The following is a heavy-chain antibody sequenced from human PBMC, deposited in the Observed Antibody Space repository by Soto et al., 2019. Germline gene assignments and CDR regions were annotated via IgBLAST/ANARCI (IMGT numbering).Heavy chain of an antibody. CDR2: VSIGGST. D-gene: IGHD2-15*01. V-gene: IGHV3-23*01. J-gene: IGHJ4*02. Sequence: GGSLRLSCAASGFTFSSYAMGWVRQGPGKGLEWVAVVSIGGSTHYADSVRGRFTISRDNSKNTLSLQMNSLTAEDTAVYFCAKRRGAGGHFDYWGQGALVTVYS. CDR3: AKRRGAGGHFDY. CDR1: GFTFSSYA.